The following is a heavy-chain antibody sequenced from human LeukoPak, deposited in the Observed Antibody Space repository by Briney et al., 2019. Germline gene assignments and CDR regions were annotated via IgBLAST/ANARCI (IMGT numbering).Heavy chain of an antibody. CDR2: IYHSGST. D-gene: IGHD4-23*01. J-gene: IGHJ3*02. CDR3: ARVRDDYGGNSDAFDI. Sequence: PSETLSLTCTVSGYSISSGYYWGWIRPPPGKGPEWIGSIYHSGSTYYNPSLKSRVTISVDTSKNQFSLKLSSVTAADTAVYYCARVRDDYGGNSDAFDIWGQGTMVTVSS. V-gene: IGHV4-38-2*02. CDR1: GYSISSGYY.